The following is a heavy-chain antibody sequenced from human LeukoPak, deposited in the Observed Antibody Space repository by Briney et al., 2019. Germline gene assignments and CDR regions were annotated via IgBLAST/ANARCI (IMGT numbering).Heavy chain of an antibody. CDR1: GGSISSSDYY. J-gene: IGHJ6*03. V-gene: IGHV4-39*01. CDR2: IYYSGST. Sequence: PSETLSLTCTVFGGSISSSDYYWGWIRQPPGKGLEWIGSIYYSGSTYYNPSLKSRVTISVDTSKNQFSLKLSSVTAADTAVYYCASPKGRAYYYYMDVWGKGTTVTVSS. CDR3: ASPKGRAYYYYMDV.